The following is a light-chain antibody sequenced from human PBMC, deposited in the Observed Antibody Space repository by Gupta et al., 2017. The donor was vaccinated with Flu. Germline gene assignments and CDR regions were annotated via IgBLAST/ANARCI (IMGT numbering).Light chain of an antibody. J-gene: IGLJ1*01. Sequence: SYVLTPPPSVSVAPGQAARITCGGNNIGRKAVHWYQQKPGQAPVLVVYDDSARPSGLPERFSGSNSGNTATLTISRIEAGDEADYYCQVWDTTSDHYVFGIGTKVTVL. CDR2: DDS. CDR1: NIGRKA. V-gene: IGLV3-21*02. CDR3: QVWDTTSDHYV.